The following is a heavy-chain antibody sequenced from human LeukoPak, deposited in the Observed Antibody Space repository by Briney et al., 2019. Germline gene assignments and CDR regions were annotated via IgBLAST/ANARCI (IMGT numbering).Heavy chain of an antibody. D-gene: IGHD2-15*01. J-gene: IGHJ4*02. Sequence: PGGSLRLSCAASGFSFNSYAMYWVRQAPGKGLEWISGIFGRGGSPHYADCVKGRFTISRDNSQNTVYLQLDSMRVEDTAIYYCGKTTVGYSSGRYPGWPVDYWGQGALVTVSS. CDR3: GKTTVGYSSGRYPGWPVDY. CDR1: GFSFNSYA. V-gene: IGHV3-23*01. CDR2: IFGRGGSP.